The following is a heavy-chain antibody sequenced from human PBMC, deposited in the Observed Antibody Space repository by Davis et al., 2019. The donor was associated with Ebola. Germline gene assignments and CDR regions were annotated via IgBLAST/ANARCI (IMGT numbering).Heavy chain of an antibody. V-gene: IGHV1-46*03. J-gene: IGHJ3*02. Sequence: AASVKVSCKASGYTFTSYGIGWVRQAPGQGLEWMGMINPSGGSGSTSYEQKFQGRVTMTGDTSTSTIYMELSSLRFEDTAVYYCARGNDYGDYGGDDAFDIWGQGTVVIVSA. CDR2: INPSGGSGST. CDR3: ARGNDYGDYGGDDAFDI. D-gene: IGHD4-17*01. CDR1: GYTFTSYG.